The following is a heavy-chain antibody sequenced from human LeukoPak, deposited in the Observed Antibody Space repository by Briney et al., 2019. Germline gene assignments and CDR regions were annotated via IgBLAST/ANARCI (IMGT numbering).Heavy chain of an antibody. CDR3: ARHMGGGIEDMDV. Sequence: SETLSLTCIVSGGSIGTYYWSWIRQSPGKGLEWIGYIYVTGSTRYNPYLQSRVTISVDTSRNQFFLKMSSVTAADTAVYYCARHMGGGIEDMDVWGTGTKVTVSS. CDR2: IYVTGST. V-gene: IGHV4-59*08. J-gene: IGHJ6*03. D-gene: IGHD3-16*02. CDR1: GGSIGTYY.